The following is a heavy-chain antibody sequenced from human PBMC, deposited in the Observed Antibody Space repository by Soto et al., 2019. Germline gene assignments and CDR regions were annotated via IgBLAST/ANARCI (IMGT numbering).Heavy chain of an antibody. Sequence: SETLSLTCTVSGGSISSYYWSWIRQPPGKGLEWIGYIYYSGSTNYNPSLKSRVTISVDTSKNQFSLKLSSVTAADTAVYYCARQSYYYGSGSPRAYYYMDVWGKGTTVTVSS. CDR1: GGSISSYY. CDR3: ARQSYYYGSGSPRAYYYMDV. CDR2: IYYSGST. V-gene: IGHV4-59*01. D-gene: IGHD3-10*01. J-gene: IGHJ6*03.